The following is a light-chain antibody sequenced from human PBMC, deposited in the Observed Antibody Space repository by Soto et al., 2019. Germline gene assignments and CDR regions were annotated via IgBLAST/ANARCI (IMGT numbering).Light chain of an antibody. J-gene: IGLJ2*01. CDR1: SSDVGGYNY. CDR3: SSYAGNNNLV. V-gene: IGLV2-8*01. Sequence: QSALTQPPSASGSPGQSVTISCTGTSSDVGGYNYVSWYQQHPGKAPKLMIFEVSKRPSGVPDRFSGSKSGNTAFLTVSGLQADDEADYYCSSYAGNNNLVFGGGTKVTVL. CDR2: EVS.